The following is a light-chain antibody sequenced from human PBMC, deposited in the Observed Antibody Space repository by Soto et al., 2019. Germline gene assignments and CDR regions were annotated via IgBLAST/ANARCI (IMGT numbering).Light chain of an antibody. CDR2: DVT. CDR3: CSYAGSYTFV. CDR1: SSDVGGYNF. Sequence: QSVLTQPRSVSGSPGQSVTISCTGTSSDVGGYNFVSWYQQHPGKAPKVLIHDVTKRPSGVPDRFSGSKSGNTASLTISGLQAEDEADYYCCSYAGSYTFVFGTGTKVTVL. J-gene: IGLJ1*01. V-gene: IGLV2-11*01.